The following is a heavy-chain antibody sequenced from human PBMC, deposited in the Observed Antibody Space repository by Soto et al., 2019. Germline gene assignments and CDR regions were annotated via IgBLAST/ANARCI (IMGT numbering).Heavy chain of an antibody. V-gene: IGHV4-31*03. Sequence: TRSRTCPLSGVSIRDVGYWRCSLQFAVRGLEWIGCISSSGSTYYNPALNNRISLSLDTSQNQFSLKLLSVTAADTAIYYCARSGVTGIVIPSHWFDPWGQGTLVTVSS. CDR2: ISSSGST. J-gene: IGHJ5*02. D-gene: IGHD2-21*02. CDR1: GVSIRDVGY. CDR3: ARSGVTGIVIPSHWFDP.